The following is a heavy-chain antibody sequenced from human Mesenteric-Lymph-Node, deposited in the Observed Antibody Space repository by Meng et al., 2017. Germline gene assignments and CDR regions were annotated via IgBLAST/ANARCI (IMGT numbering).Heavy chain of an antibody. CDR2: SSAYNGNT. CDR3: GRGVGGYGRNGLDV. Sequence: ASVKVSCKASGYTFTRYGISWVRQAPGQGLEWMGWSSAYNGNTKYAPKIKGRVTMTTDTSTSTAYMELRSLGSDDTAVYYCGRGVGGYGRNGLDVWGQGTSVTVSS. V-gene: IGHV1-18*01. CDR1: GYTFTRYG. D-gene: IGHD5-18*01. J-gene: IGHJ6*02.